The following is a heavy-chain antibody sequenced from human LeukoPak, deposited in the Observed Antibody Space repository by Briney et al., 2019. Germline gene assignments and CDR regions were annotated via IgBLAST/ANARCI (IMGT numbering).Heavy chain of an antibody. D-gene: IGHD4-11*01. J-gene: IGHJ4*02. Sequence: GGSLRLSCAASGFTFSSYWMHWVRQAPGKGLVWVSRLNSDGSSTGYADSVKGRFTISRDNAKNTLYLQMNSLRAEDTAVYYCAKVPYSNYVSSEYYFDYWGQGTLVTVSS. CDR3: AKVPYSNYVSSEYYFDY. CDR2: LNSDGSST. V-gene: IGHV3-74*01. CDR1: GFTFSSYW.